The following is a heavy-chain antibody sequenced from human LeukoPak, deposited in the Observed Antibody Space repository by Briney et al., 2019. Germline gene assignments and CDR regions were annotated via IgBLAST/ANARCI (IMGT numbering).Heavy chain of an antibody. Sequence: GGSLRLSCAASGLTFSSYGMHWARQAPGKGLEWVAVIWYDGSNKNYVDSVKGRFTISRDNSKNTLYLEMKSLRAEDTAVYYCAKGTPSYCSGGSCYSDYFDYWGQGTLVTVSS. D-gene: IGHD2-15*01. CDR1: GLTFSSYG. J-gene: IGHJ4*02. CDR2: IWYDGSNK. CDR3: AKGTPSYCSGGSCYSDYFDY. V-gene: IGHV3-33*06.